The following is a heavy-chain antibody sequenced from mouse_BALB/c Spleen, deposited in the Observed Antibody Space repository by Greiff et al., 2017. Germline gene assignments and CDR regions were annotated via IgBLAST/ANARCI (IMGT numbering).Heavy chain of an antibody. CDR2: ISSGGSYT. CDR3: ARRYGSSAAWFAY. Sequence: DVQLQESGGGLVKPGGSLKLSCAASGFTFSSYAMSWVRQTPEKRLEWVATISSGGSYTYYPDSVKGRFTISRDNAKNTLYLQMSSLRSEDTAMYYCARRYGSSAAWFAYWGQGTLVTVSA. J-gene: IGHJ3*01. D-gene: IGHD1-1*01. V-gene: IGHV5-9-3*01. CDR1: GFTFSSYA.